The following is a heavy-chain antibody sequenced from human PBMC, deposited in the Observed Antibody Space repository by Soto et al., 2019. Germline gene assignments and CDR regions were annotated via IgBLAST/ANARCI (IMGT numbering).Heavy chain of an antibody. CDR1: GYSISAYY. Sequence: ASVKVSCKASGYSISAYYIHWVRQAPGQGLEWMGWIDPKNGGTVSAQKFQGRLTMTRDTSISTVYMDLSGLTSDDTALYYCGRDDYGIFPYLGQGRLGTVS. J-gene: IGHJ4*02. CDR2: IDPKNGGT. D-gene: IGHD3-10*01. CDR3: GRDDYGIFPY. V-gene: IGHV1-2*02.